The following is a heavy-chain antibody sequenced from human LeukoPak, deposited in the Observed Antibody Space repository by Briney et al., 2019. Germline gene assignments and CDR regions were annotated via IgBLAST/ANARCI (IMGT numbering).Heavy chain of an antibody. Sequence: GGSLRLSCAASGFTFSSYAMSWVRQAPGKGLEWVSAISGSGGSTYYADSVKGRFTISRGNSKNTLYLQMNSLRAEDTAVYYCAKGHVLRFLEWLFYFDYWGQGTLVTVSS. V-gene: IGHV3-23*01. J-gene: IGHJ4*02. CDR2: ISGSGGST. CDR3: AKGHVLRFLEWLFYFDY. CDR1: GFTFSSYA. D-gene: IGHD3-3*01.